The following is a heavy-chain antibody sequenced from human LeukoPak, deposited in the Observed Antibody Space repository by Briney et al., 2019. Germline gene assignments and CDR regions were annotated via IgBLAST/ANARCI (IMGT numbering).Heavy chain of an antibody. CDR1: GYTFPTYG. CDR2: ISAYNGNT. D-gene: IGHD1-1*01. V-gene: IGHV1-18*01. J-gene: IGHJ4*02. CDR3: AREACAHCTIDY. Sequence: GASVKVSCKTSGYTFPTYGITWVRQATGQGLEWMGWISAYNGNTNLAQNLQGRVTLTTDRSTTTAYMELTSLTSDDTAIYYCAREACAHCTIDYWGQGTLVTVSS.